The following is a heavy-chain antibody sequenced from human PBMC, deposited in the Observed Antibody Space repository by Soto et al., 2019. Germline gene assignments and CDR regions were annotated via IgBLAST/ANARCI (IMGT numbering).Heavy chain of an antibody. CDR3: ATGLIYDSSGYYFFRYFDL. Sequence: ASVKVSCKVSGYTLTELSMHWVRQAPGKGLEWMGGFDPEDGETIYAQKFQGRVTMTEDTSTDTAYMELSSLRSEDTAVYYCATGLIYDSSGYYFFRYFDLWGRGTLVTVSS. CDR1: GYTLTELS. J-gene: IGHJ2*01. CDR2: FDPEDGET. D-gene: IGHD3-22*01. V-gene: IGHV1-24*01.